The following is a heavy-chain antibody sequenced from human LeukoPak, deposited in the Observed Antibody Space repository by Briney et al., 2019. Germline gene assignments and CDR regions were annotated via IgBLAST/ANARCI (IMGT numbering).Heavy chain of an antibody. Sequence: PGGSLRLSCAASGFTFSSYSMNWVRQAPGKGLEWVSAISGSGGSTYYADSVKGRFTISRDNSKNTLYLQMNSLRAEDTAVYYCAKDAPYYYDSSGYDDYWGQGTLVTVSS. CDR3: AKDAPYYYDSSGYDDY. D-gene: IGHD3-22*01. CDR1: GFTFSSYS. CDR2: ISGSGGST. V-gene: IGHV3-23*01. J-gene: IGHJ4*02.